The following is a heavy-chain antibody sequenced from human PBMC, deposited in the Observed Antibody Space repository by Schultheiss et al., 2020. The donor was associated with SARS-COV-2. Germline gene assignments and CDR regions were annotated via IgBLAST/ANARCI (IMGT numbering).Heavy chain of an antibody. CDR3: AGDLHSSGWFDP. V-gene: IGHV4-34*01. CDR1: GESFSGYY. Sequence: SQTLSLTCAVYGESFSGYYWSWIRQPPGKGLEWIGSIYYSGSTYYNPSLKSRVTISVDTSKNQFSLKLSSVTAADTAVYYCAGDLHSSGWFDPWGQGTLVTVSS. D-gene: IGHD6-6*01. J-gene: IGHJ5*02. CDR2: IYYSGST.